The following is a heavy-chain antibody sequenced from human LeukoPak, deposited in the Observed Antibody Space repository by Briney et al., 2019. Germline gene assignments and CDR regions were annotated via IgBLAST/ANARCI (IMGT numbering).Heavy chain of an antibody. V-gene: IGHV4-34*01. Sequence: SEALSLTCAVYGGSFSGYYWSWIRQPPGKGLEWIGEINHSGSTNYNPSLKSRVTISVDTSKNPFSLKLSSVTAADTAVYYCARGRRYDILTGYYGNWFDPWGQGTLVTVSS. CDR1: GGSFSGYY. CDR3: ARGRRYDILTGYYGNWFDP. D-gene: IGHD3-9*01. J-gene: IGHJ5*02. CDR2: INHSGST.